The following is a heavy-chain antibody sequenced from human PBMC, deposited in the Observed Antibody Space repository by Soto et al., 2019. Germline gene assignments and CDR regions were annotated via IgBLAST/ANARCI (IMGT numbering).Heavy chain of an antibody. Sequence: QVQLVQSGVEVKKPGASVKVSCKASGYTFISHGISWVRQAPGQGLEWMGWISGKNWNTNYAQTLQGRVTLTTDTSTSTAYMERRSLRSDDTAVYYCARVSSSIVVVPVYGMDVWGQGTTVTVSS. CDR1: GYTFISHG. CDR2: ISGKNWNT. J-gene: IGHJ6*02. CDR3: ARVSSSIVVVPVYGMDV. D-gene: IGHD2-15*01. V-gene: IGHV1-18*04.